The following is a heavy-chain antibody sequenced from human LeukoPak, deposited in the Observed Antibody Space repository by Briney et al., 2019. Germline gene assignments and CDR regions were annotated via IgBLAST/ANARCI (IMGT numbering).Heavy chain of an antibody. J-gene: IGHJ4*02. Sequence: ASVKVSCKVSGYTLTELSMHWVRQAPGKGLEWMGGFDPEDGETIYAQKFQGRVTMTEDTSTDTAYMELSSLRSEDTAVYYCATHHCSSTSRLFDHWGQGTLVTVSS. CDR1: GYTLTELS. V-gene: IGHV1-24*01. CDR2: FDPEDGET. CDR3: ATHHCSSTSRLFDH. D-gene: IGHD2-2*01.